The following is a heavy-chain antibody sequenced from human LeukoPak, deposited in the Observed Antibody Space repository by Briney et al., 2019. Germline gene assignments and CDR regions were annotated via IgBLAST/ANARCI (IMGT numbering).Heavy chain of an antibody. J-gene: IGHJ5*02. CDR2: INHSGST. CDR3: ARHGFGNHNWFDP. D-gene: IGHD3-10*01. CDR1: GGSFSGYY. Sequence: PSETLSLTCADYGGSFSGYYCSWIRQPPGKGLEWIGEINHSGSTNYNPSLKSRVTISVDTSKNQFSLKPSSVTAADTAVYYCARHGFGNHNWFDPWGQGTLVTVSS. V-gene: IGHV4-34*01.